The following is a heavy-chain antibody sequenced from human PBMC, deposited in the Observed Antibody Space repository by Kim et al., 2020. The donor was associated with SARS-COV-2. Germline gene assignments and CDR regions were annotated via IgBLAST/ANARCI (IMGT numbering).Heavy chain of an antibody. Sequence: SETLSLTCTVSGGSISDTYWTWIRQPPGKGLDWIGYVHYTGTALSNPSLTSRVSMSVDTSKNQFSLRLSSVNAADTAVYYCARGGWSLDFWGQGTLVTVSS. CDR3: ARGGWSLDF. CDR1: GGSISDTY. J-gene: IGHJ1*01. D-gene: IGHD3-10*01. V-gene: IGHV4-59*13. CDR2: VHYTGTA.